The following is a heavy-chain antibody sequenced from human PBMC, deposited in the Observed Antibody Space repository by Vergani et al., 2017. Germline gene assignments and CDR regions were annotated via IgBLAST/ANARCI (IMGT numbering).Heavy chain of an antibody. V-gene: IGHV1-8*01. J-gene: IGHJ5*02. CDR1: GYTFTSYD. CDR2: INPNSGNT. Sequence: QVQLVQSGAEVKKPGASVKVPCKASGYTFTSYDINWVRQATGQGLEWMGWINPNSGNTGYAQKFQGRVTMTRNTSISTAYMELRSLRSDDTAVYYCARDFPFGARFDPWGQGTLVTVSS. D-gene: IGHD3-16*01. CDR3: ARDFPFGARFDP.